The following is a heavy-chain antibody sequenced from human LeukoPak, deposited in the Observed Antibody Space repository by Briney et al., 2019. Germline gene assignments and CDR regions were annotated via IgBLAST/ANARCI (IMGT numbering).Heavy chain of an antibody. V-gene: IGHV3-48*02. CDR3: ARVEDY. J-gene: IGHJ4*02. CDR2: ISSSSSTI. D-gene: IGHD2-15*01. Sequence: GGSLRLSCAASGFTFSSYSMNWVRQAPGKGLDWVSYISSSSSTIYYADSVKGRFTISIDNAKNSLYLQMNSLGDEYRAVYYCARVEDYWGQGTLVTVSS. CDR1: GFTFSSYS.